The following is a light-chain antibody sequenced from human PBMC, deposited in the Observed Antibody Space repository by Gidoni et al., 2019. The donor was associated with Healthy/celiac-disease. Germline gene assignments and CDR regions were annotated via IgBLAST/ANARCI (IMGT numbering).Light chain of an antibody. Sequence: DIHMTQPPSTLPASVGDRVTITCRASQSISSWLAWYQQKPGKAPKLLIYKASSLESGVPSRFSGSGAGTEFTLTISSLQPDDFATYYCQQYNSYSWTFGQGTKVEIK. CDR3: QQYNSYSWT. J-gene: IGKJ1*01. CDR1: QSISSW. CDR2: KAS. V-gene: IGKV1-5*03.